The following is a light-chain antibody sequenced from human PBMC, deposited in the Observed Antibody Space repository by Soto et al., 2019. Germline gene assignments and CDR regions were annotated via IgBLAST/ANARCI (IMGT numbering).Light chain of an antibody. Sequence: QSALTQPPSASGSLGQSVTISCTGTRSDVGGYNYVSWYQQHPGKAPKLMIYDVSKRPSGVPDRFSGSKSGNTASLTVSGLQAEDEADYYRTSYAGTNNFYVYVFGTGTKVTVL. CDR2: DVS. CDR1: RSDVGGYNY. CDR3: TSYAGTNNFYVYV. V-gene: IGLV2-8*01. J-gene: IGLJ1*01.